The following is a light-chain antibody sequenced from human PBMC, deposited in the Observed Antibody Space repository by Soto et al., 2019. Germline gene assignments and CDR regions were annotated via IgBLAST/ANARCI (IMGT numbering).Light chain of an antibody. Sequence: DIQMTQSPSSLSASVGDRVTITCQASQDISNYLNWYQQKPGKAPKLLIYDASNLETGVPSRFSGSGSGTDFTLTISSLKPEDIATYYCQQYDKLPPIKGEFTFGPGTKVDIK. V-gene: IGKV1-33*01. CDR2: DAS. J-gene: IGKJ3*01. CDR3: QQYDKLPPIKGEFT. CDR1: QDISNY.